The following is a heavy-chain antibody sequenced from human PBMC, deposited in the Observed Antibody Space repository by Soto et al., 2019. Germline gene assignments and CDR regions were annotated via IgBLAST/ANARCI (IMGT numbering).Heavy chain of an antibody. V-gene: IGHV1-3*04. Sequence: ASVKVSCKASGYAFTTYVMHWVRQAPGQRLEWMGWINTGNDNTEYSQRFQGRVTITRDTSANTVYMELSSLSSEDTAVYYCARVGKNYYGLDVWGPGTTVTVSS. CDR3: ARVGKNYYGLDV. D-gene: IGHD1-1*01. CDR1: GYAFTTYV. J-gene: IGHJ6*02. CDR2: INTGNDNT.